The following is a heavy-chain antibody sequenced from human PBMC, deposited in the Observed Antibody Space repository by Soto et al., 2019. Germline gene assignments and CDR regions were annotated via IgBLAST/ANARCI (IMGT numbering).Heavy chain of an antibody. CDR2: ISYDGSNK. Sequence: VGSLRLSCAASRFTFSSYAMHWVRQAPGKGLEWVAVISYDGSNKYYADSVKGRFTISRDNSKNTLYLQMNSLRAEDTAVYYCARVGGMATTYYYYGMDVWGQGTTVTVSS. D-gene: IGHD5-12*01. CDR1: RFTFSSYA. CDR3: ARVGGMATTYYYYGMDV. V-gene: IGHV3-30-3*01. J-gene: IGHJ6*02.